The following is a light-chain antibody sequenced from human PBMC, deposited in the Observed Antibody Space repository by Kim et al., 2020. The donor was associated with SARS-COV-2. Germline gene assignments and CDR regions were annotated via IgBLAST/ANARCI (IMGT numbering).Light chain of an antibody. V-gene: IGLV2-11*01. CDR2: DVT. Sequence: QSALTQPRSVSGSPGQSITISCTGTTSDVGGYNYVSWFQLFPGKAPRLLIYDVTKRPSGVPDRFSGSKSGNTASLTISGLQADDEAEYFFCSYTSSSSRVFGEGTQLTVL. CDR1: TSDVGGYNY. J-gene: IGLJ2*01. CDR3: CSYTSSSSRV.